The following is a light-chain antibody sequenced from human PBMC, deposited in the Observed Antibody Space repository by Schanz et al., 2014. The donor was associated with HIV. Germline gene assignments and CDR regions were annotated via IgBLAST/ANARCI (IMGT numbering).Light chain of an antibody. CDR3: SSYTSSSTVV. CDR1: SSDVGGYNY. J-gene: IGLJ2*01. Sequence: QSVLTQPASVSGSPGQSITISCTGTSSDVGGYNYVSWYQQHPGKAPKLMIYDVSNRPSGVSNRFSGSKSGTTASLTIAGLRPEDEADYYCSSYTSSSTVVFGGGTKVTVL. CDR2: DVS. V-gene: IGLV2-14*03.